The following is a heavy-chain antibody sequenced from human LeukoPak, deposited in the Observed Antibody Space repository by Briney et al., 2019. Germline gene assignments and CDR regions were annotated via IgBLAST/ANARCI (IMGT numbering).Heavy chain of an antibody. Sequence: SETLSLTCTVSGGSISSYYWSWIRQPPGKGLEWIGYIYYSGSTNYNPSLKSRVTISVDTSKNQFSLKLSSVTAADTAVYYCASLAAAANWFDPWGQGTLVTVSS. D-gene: IGHD6-13*01. CDR2: IYYSGST. V-gene: IGHV4-59*08. J-gene: IGHJ5*02. CDR1: GGSISSYY. CDR3: ASLAAAANWFDP.